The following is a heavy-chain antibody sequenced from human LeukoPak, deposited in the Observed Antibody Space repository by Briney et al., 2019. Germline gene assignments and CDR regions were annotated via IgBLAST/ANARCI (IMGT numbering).Heavy chain of an antibody. J-gene: IGHJ4*02. CDR3: ARWERFSFSSSFDY. Sequence: GGSLRLSCAASGFTVSSNYMSWVRQAPGKGLEWVSVIYSGGSTYYADSVEGRFTISRDNSKNTLYLQMNSLRAEDTAVYYCARWERFSFSSSFDYWGQGTLVTVSS. D-gene: IGHD3-3*01. CDR1: GFTVSSNY. V-gene: IGHV3-66*01. CDR2: IYSGGST.